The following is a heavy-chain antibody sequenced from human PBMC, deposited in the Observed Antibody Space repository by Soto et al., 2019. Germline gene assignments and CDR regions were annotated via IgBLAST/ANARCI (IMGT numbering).Heavy chain of an antibody. V-gene: IGHV4-30-2*01. Sequence: SETLSLTCAVSGGSISSGGYSWSWIRQPPGKGLEWIGYIYHSGSTYYDPSLKSRVTISVDRSKNQFSLKLSSVTAADTAVYYCARGLAFDILGQGTMVTVSS. J-gene: IGHJ3*02. CDR2: IYHSGST. CDR1: GGSISSGGYS. CDR3: ARGLAFDI.